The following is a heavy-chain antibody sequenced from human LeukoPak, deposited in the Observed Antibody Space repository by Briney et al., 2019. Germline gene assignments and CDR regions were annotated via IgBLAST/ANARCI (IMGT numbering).Heavy chain of an antibody. J-gene: IGHJ4*02. V-gene: IGHV3-48*03. CDR2: ISSSGSTI. CDR1: GFTFSSYE. CDR3: ARGGGYCSGGSCYCY. D-gene: IGHD2-15*01. Sequence: GGSLRLSCAASGFTFSSYEMNWVSQAPGKGLEWVSYISSSGSTIYYADSVKGRFTISRDNAKNSLYLQMKSLRAEDTAVYYCARGGGYCSGGSCYCYWGQGTLVTVSS.